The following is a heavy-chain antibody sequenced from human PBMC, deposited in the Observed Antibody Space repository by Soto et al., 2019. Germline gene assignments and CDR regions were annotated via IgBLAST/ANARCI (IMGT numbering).Heavy chain of an antibody. CDR2: IWYDGSNK. CDR1: GFTFSSYG. Sequence: QVQLVESGGGVVQPGRSLRLSCVASGFTFSSYGMHWVRQAPGKGLEWVAVIWYDGSNKYYADSVKGRFTISRDNSKNTLYLQMNSLRAEDTAVYYCARNGIAVAGTTHYLYYFDYWGQGTLVTVSS. V-gene: IGHV3-33*01. D-gene: IGHD6-19*01. J-gene: IGHJ4*02. CDR3: ARNGIAVAGTTHYLYYFDY.